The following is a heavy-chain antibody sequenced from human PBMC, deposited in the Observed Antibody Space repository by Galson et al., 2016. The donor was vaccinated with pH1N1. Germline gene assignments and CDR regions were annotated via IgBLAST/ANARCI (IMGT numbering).Heavy chain of an antibody. V-gene: IGHV3-23*01. CDR1: GFTFSSYA. CDR3: AKGRCNYVLGPIDY. CDR2: ISGSGGST. J-gene: IGHJ4*02. D-gene: IGHD3-16*01. Sequence: SLRLSCAASGFTFSSYAMSWVRQAPGKGLEWVSAISGSGGSTYYADSVKGRFTISRDNSKNTLYLQMNSLRAEDTAVYYCAKGRCNYVLGPIDYWGQGTLVTVSS.